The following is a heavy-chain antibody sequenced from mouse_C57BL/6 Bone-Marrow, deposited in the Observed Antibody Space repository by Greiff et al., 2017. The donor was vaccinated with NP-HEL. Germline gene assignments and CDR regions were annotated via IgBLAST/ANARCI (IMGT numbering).Heavy chain of an antibody. CDR3: EKGKKVGEKEGVEE. CDR2: INPSSGYT. J-gene: IGHJ3*01. CDR1: GYTFTSYW. Sequence: VQLQQSGAELAKPGASVKLSCKASGYTFTSYWLHWVKQRPGQGLEWIGYINPSSGYTKYNQKFKDKATLTADKSSSTAYMQLSSLTEEDAAVEEGEKGKKVGEKEGVEEGGKGKRVKGSA. D-gene: IGHD1-1*01. V-gene: IGHV1-7*01.